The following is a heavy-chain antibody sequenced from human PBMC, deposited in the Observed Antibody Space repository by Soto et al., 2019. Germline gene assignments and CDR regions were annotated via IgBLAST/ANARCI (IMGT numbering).Heavy chain of an antibody. J-gene: IGHJ4*01. Sequence: NLSETLSLTCSVSGDSISSGRFHWGGIRQPPGKGLEFIATVRYSGNTHYNPSLRSRVTIFVDTSKSHFSLKLSSVTAADTAVYYCARVEYAGKVKNIVATISDYWGQGTLVTVSS. CDR2: VRYSGNT. V-gene: IGHV4-39*02. CDR3: ARVEYAGKVKNIVATISDY. D-gene: IGHD5-12*01. CDR1: GDSISSGRFH.